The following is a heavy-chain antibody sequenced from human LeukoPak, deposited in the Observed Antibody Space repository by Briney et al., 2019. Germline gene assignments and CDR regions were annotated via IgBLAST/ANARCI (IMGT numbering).Heavy chain of an antibody. CDR3: ARVGPTDYYDSSGYYLNWFDP. Sequence: SETLSLTCAVYGGSFSGYYWSWIRQPPGKGLGWIGEINHSGSTNYNPSLKSRVTISVDTSKNQFSLKLSSVTAADTAVYYCARVGPTDYYDSSGYYLNWFDPWGQGTLVTVSS. J-gene: IGHJ5*02. CDR1: GGSFSGYY. CDR2: INHSGST. V-gene: IGHV4-34*01. D-gene: IGHD3-22*01.